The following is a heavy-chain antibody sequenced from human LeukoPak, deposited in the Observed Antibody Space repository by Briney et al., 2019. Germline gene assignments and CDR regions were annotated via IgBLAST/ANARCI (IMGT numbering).Heavy chain of an antibody. D-gene: IGHD3-3*01. V-gene: IGHV1-18*01. CDR2: ISAYNGNT. Sequence: GASVKVFCKASGYTFTSYGISWVRQAPGQGLEWMGWISAYNGNTNYAQKLQGRVTMTTDTSTSTAYMELRSLRSDDTAVYYCARDPPTELRFLEWLLAFDYWGQGTLVTVSS. J-gene: IGHJ4*02. CDR3: ARDPPTELRFLEWLLAFDY. CDR1: GYTFTSYG.